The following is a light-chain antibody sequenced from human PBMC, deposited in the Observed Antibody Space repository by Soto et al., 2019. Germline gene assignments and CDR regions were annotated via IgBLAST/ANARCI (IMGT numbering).Light chain of an antibody. V-gene: IGLV2-14*01. Sequence: QSVLTQPASVYGSPGQSITISCTGTSNDIGAYNHVSWYQHHPGEAPRFMIYAVSNRHSGVSNRFSGSKSGNTASLTISGLQTKDEADYYCCSHTSTRALNWVVGGGSKLTVL. CDR2: AVS. CDR3: CSHTSTRALNWV. CDR1: SNDIGAYNH. J-gene: IGLJ3*02.